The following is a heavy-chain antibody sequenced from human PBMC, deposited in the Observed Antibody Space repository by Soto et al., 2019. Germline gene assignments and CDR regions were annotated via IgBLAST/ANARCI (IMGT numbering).Heavy chain of an antibody. V-gene: IGHV1-69*13. CDR1: GGTFSSYA. CDR3: ARTPPGSITMVRGVIQLYYFDY. CDR2: IIPIFGTA. Sequence: ASVKVSCKASGGTFSSYAISWVRQAPGQGLEWMGGIIPIFGTANYAQKFQGRVTITADESTSTAYMELSSLRSEDTAVYYCARTPPGSITMVRGVIQLYYFDYWGQGTLVTVSS. J-gene: IGHJ4*02. D-gene: IGHD3-10*01.